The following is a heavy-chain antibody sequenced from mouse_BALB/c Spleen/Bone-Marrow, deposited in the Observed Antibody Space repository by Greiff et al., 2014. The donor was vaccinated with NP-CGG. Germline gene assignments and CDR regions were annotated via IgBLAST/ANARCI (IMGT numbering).Heavy chain of an antibody. CDR3: ARDYSGYFDF. V-gene: IGHV7-3*02. CDR2: IRNEPNGYTT. CDR1: GFTFTDYF. D-gene: IGHD5-1*01. Sequence: EVKLMESGGGLVQPGGSLRLSCTTSGFTFTDYFMTWVRQPPGKALEWLGFIRNEPNGYTTEYNPSVKGRFTISRDNSQGILYLQMNTLRAEDSAIYYCARDYSGYFDFWGQGTTLTVSS. J-gene: IGHJ2*01.